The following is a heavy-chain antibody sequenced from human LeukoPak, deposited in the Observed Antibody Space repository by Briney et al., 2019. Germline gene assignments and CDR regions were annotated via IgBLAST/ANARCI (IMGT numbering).Heavy chain of an antibody. CDR1: GYTFISDD. D-gene: IGHD2-2*01. V-gene: IGHV1-8*01. J-gene: IGHJ6*03. CDR2: MNPKNGHT. CDR3: ARTPGYCSSTSCATYYMDV. Sequence: AAVTVSCMASGYTFISDDINWVRQAPGQGGEWMGWMNPKNGHTDYAQRFQGRVTMTRERSRRTEYMEVSRLREEDTAVYYCARTPGYCSSTSCATYYMDVWGKGTTVTVSS.